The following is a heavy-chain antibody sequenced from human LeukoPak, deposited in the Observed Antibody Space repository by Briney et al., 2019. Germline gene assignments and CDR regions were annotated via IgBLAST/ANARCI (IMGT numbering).Heavy chain of an antibody. CDR3: AREDPGIAAAGDY. CDR1: GGSISSSNW. V-gene: IGHV4-4*02. J-gene: IGHJ4*02. D-gene: IGHD6-13*01. Sequence: ASEALSLTCAVSGGSISSSNWWSWVRQPPGKGLEWIGEIYHSGSTNYNPSLKSRVTISVDTPKNQFSLKLSSVTAADTAVYYCAREDPGIAAAGDYWGQGTLVTVSS. CDR2: IYHSGST.